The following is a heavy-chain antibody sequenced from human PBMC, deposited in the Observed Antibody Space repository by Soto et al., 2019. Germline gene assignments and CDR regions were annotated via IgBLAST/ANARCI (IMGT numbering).Heavy chain of an antibody. CDR2: ISGSGGST. V-gene: IGHV3-23*01. J-gene: IGHJ3*02. CDR1: GFTFSSYA. D-gene: IGHD1-26*01. Sequence: LRLSCAASGFTFSSYAISWVRQAPVEGLEWVSAISGSGGSTYYADSVKGRFTISRDNSKNTLYLQMNSLRAEDTAVYYCAKDIRGRVGATTFDIWGQGTMVTVSS. CDR3: AKDIRGRVGATTFDI.